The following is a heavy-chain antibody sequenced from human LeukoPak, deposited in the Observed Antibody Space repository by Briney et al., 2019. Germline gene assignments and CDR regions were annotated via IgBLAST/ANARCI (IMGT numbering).Heavy chain of an antibody. D-gene: IGHD6-19*01. J-gene: IGHJ4*01. CDR2: IYYSGST. CDR1: GGSISSSSYY. Sequence: PSETLSLTCTVSGGSISSSSYYWGWIRQPPGKGLEWIGSIYYSGSTYYNPSLKSRVTISEDTSKSLFSLKLSSVTAADTAVYYCPRGINGAKWLVPYYFDYWGHGTLVTVSS. V-gene: IGHV4-39*02. CDR3: PRGINGAKWLVPYYFDY.